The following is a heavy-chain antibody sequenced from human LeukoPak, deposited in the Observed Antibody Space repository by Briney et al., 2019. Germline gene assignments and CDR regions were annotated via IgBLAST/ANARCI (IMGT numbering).Heavy chain of an antibody. Sequence: GASVKVSCKASGGTFSNFAISWVRQAPGQGLEWMGGIIPLFGTANYGQKSQGRVTITADKSTSTAYMELSSLRSEDTAVYYCASSGLGGSGNDHRTWYNWFDPWGQGTLITVSS. CDR2: IIPLFGTA. CDR1: GGTFSNFA. V-gene: IGHV1-69*06. J-gene: IGHJ5*02. CDR3: ASSGLGGSGNDHRTWYNWFDP. D-gene: IGHD3-10*01.